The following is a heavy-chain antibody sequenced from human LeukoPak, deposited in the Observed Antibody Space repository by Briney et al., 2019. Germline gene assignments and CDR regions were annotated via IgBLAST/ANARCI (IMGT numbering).Heavy chain of an antibody. V-gene: IGHV4-38-2*02. CDR1: GYSISSGYY. Sequence: SETLSLTCTVSGYSISSGYYWGWIRQPPGKGLEWIGSIHLSGSTYYNPSLKSRLTISVDTSKRQFSLKLSSVSGADTAVYYCARANTFGGVIAYDYWGQGTPVTVSS. CDR2: IHLSGST. J-gene: IGHJ4*02. D-gene: IGHD3-16*02. CDR3: ARANTFGGVIAYDY.